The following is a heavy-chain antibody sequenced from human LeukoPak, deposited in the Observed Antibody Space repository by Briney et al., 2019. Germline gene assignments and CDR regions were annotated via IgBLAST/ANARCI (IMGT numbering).Heavy chain of an antibody. CDR3: ARKLVYYDSSGYYQPTHYFDY. CDR2: INWNGGRT. CDR1: GFTFDDYA. V-gene: IGHV3-20*04. Sequence: GGSLRLSCAASGFTFDDYAMSWVRHVPGKGLEWVSGINWNGGRTGYADSVKGRFTISRDNAKNSLYLQLNSLRAEDTALYYCARKLVYYDSSGYYQPTHYFDYWGQGTLVTVSP. D-gene: IGHD3-22*01. J-gene: IGHJ4*02.